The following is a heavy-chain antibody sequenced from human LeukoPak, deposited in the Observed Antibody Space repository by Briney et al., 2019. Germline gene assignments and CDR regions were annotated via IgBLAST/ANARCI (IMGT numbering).Heavy chain of an antibody. D-gene: IGHD2-15*01. CDR3: ARGLYCSGGSCYYYYYGTDV. CDR2: INHSGST. CDR1: GGSFSGYY. J-gene: IGHJ6*04. Sequence: PSETLSLTCAVYGGSFSGYYWSWIRQPPGKGLEWIGEINHSGSTNYNPSLKSRVTISVDTSKNQFSLKLSSVTAADTAVYYCARGLYCSGGSCYYYYYGTDVWGKGTTVTVSS. V-gene: IGHV4-34*01.